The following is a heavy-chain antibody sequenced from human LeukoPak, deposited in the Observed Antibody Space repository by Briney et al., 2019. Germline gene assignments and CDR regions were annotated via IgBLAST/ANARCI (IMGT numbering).Heavy chain of an antibody. Sequence: KPSETLSLTCAVSGYSISSGCYWGWIRQPPGKGLEWIGSIYHSGSTYYNPSLKSRVTISVDTSKNQFSLKLSSVTAADTAVYYCASFRPRAYYFDYWGQGTLVTVSS. CDR3: ASFRPRAYYFDY. J-gene: IGHJ4*02. V-gene: IGHV4-38-2*01. CDR2: IYHSGST. CDR1: GYSISSGCY.